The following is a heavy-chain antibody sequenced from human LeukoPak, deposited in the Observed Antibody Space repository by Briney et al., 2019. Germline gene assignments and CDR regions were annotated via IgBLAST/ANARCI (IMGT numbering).Heavy chain of an antibody. CDR2: INHSGST. CDR3: ARGWENYYYDSSGYHD. J-gene: IGHJ4*02. D-gene: IGHD3-22*01. Sequence: SETLPLTCAVYGGSFSGYYWSWIRQPPGKGLEWIGEINHSGSTNYNPSLKSRVTISVDTSKNQFSLKLSSVTAADTAVYYCARGWENYYYDSSGYHDWGQGTLVTVSS. V-gene: IGHV4-34*01. CDR1: GGSFSGYY.